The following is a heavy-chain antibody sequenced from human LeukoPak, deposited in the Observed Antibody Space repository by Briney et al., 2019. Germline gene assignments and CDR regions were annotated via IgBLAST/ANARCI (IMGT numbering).Heavy chain of an antibody. Sequence: GGFLRLSCAASGFTFSSHGMHWVRQAPGKGLEWVAVISYDGSNKYYADSVKGRFTISRDNSKNTLYLQMNSLRAEDTAVYYCAKDSGGYTYVFDYWGQGTLVTVSS. CDR2: ISYDGSNK. J-gene: IGHJ4*02. V-gene: IGHV3-30*18. D-gene: IGHD5-18*01. CDR1: GFTFSSHG. CDR3: AKDSGGYTYVFDY.